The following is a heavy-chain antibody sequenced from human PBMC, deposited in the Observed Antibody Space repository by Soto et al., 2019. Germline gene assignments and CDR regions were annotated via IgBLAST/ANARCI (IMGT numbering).Heavy chain of an antibody. CDR1: GYTFTSYD. D-gene: IGHD2-15*01. CDR3: ASYREGWFYYYYGMDV. J-gene: IGHJ6*02. CDR2: MNPNSGNT. V-gene: IGHV1-8*01. Sequence: GASVKVSCKASGYTFTSYDINWVRQATGQGLEWMGWMNPNSGNTGYAQKFQGRVTMTRNTSISTAYMELSSLRSEDTAVYYCASYREGWFYYYYGMDVRGQRTTVTVSS.